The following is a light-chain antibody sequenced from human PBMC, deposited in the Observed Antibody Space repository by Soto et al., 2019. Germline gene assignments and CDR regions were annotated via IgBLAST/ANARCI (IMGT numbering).Light chain of an antibody. V-gene: IGKV1-5*01. J-gene: IGKJ2*01. CDR1: QSISNW. CDR2: DAS. Sequence: DIQMTQSPSTLSASVGDRVTITCRASQSISNWLAWYQQKPGKAPALLIYDASSLESGVPPRFSGSGSGTDFTLTISSLQPDDFATYYCQQYKTYWYTFGQGTKLEI. CDR3: QQYKTYWYT.